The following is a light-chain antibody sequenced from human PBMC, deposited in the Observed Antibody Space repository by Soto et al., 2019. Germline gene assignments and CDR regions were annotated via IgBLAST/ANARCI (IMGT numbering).Light chain of an antibody. V-gene: IGKV1D-12*01. CDR1: QGIRW. CDR2: AAS. Sequence: IQLTQSPSSVFASVVEMVSITFRASQGIRWLAWYQQKLGKAPNRLIDAASTLESGVPSRFSATVSGTEFSLTITSLQPEDFATYYCQQLFDSPITFGQRTLLEIK. J-gene: IGKJ5*01. CDR3: QQLFDSPIT.